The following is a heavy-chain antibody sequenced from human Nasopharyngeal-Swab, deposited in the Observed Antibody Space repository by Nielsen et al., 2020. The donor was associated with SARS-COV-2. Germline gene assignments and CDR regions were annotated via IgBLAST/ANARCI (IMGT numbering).Heavy chain of an antibody. CDR3: ASPLPLDY. Sequence: GGSLRLSCAASGFTFSSYEMNWVRQAPGKGLEWISYISSSGSTIYYADSVKGRFTISRDDAKNSLFLQMSSLRAEDTAVYYCASPLPLDYWGQGTLVTVPQ. CDR2: ISSSGSTI. J-gene: IGHJ4*02. CDR1: GFTFSSYE. V-gene: IGHV3-48*03.